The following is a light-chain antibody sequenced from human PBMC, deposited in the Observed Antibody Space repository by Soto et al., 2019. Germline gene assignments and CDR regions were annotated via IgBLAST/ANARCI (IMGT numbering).Light chain of an antibody. CDR2: GAS. Sequence: ERVMTQSPATLSVSQGERATLSCRASQSVSSDLAWYHQKPGQAPRLLIYGASTRATGIPDRFSGSGSGTEFSLTISSLQPDDFATYYCQQYNNYLYSFGQGTKVDI. CDR1: QSVSSD. CDR3: QQYNNYLYS. J-gene: IGKJ2*03. V-gene: IGKV3-15*01.